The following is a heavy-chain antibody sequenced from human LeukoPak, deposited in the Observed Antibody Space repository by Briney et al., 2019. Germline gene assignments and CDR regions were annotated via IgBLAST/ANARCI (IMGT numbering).Heavy chain of an antibody. CDR3: ARHLSAVADFDY. V-gene: IGHV5-10-1*01. Sequence: GESLKISCKGSGYSFTSYWISWVRRMPGKGLEWMGRIDPSDSYTNYSPSFQGHVTISADKSISTAYLQWSSLKASDTAMYYCARHLSAVADFDYWGQGTLVTVSS. CDR1: GYSFTSYW. J-gene: IGHJ4*02. CDR2: IDPSDSYT. D-gene: IGHD6-19*01.